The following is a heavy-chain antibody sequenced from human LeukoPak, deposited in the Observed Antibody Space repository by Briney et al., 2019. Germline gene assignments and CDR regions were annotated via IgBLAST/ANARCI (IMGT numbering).Heavy chain of an antibody. Sequence: ASVKVSCKASGYTFTGYYMHWVRQAPGQGLEWMGWINPNSGGTNYAQKFQGRVTMTRDTSISTAYMELSSLRSEDTAVYYCARDRHYDSSGYYHKSYFDYWGQGTLVTVSS. J-gene: IGHJ4*02. D-gene: IGHD3-22*01. CDR2: INPNSGGT. CDR3: ARDRHYDSSGYYHKSYFDY. V-gene: IGHV1-2*02. CDR1: GYTFTGYY.